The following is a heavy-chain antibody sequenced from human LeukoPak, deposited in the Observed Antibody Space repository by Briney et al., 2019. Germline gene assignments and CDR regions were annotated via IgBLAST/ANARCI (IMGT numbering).Heavy chain of an antibody. CDR2: ISSSGSTI. J-gene: IGHJ4*02. Sequence: GGSLRLSCAASGFTFSSFQMNWVRQAPGKGLEWVSFISSSGSTIYYADSVKGRFTISRDNAKNSLYLQMNSLRAEDTAVYYCARELIGTVTSGFWGQGTLVTVSS. CDR3: ARELIGTVTSGF. CDR1: GFTFSSFQ. D-gene: IGHD4-17*01. V-gene: IGHV3-48*03.